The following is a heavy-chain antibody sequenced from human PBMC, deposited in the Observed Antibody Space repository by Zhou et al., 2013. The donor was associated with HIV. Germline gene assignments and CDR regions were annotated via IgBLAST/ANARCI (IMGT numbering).Heavy chain of an antibody. V-gene: IGHV1-18*01. CDR1: GYTFTNYG. CDR3: ARDRLLQGYSSSWFIDY. D-gene: IGHD2-2*01. Sequence: QVPLVQSGAEVKKPGASLKVSCRASGYTFTNYGVSWVRQAPGQGLEWMGWISAFDGDTHFAAQVQDRITMSIDTATNTAHMELGSLTSDDTAVYFCARDRLLQGYSSSWFIDYWGQGTLVTVS. CDR2: ISAFDGDT. J-gene: IGHJ4*02.